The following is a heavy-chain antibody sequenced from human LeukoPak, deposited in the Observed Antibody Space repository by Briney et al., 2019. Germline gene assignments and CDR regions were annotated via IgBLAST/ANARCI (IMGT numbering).Heavy chain of an antibody. Sequence: ASVKVSCKASGYTFTDYYLHWVRQAPGQGLEWMGWINPNSGDTDYAQKFQGRVTMTRDTSISTAYMELSRLRSDDTAVYYCARGLPIVVVTATKSELLHFDYWGQGTLVTVSS. CDR2: INPNSGDT. J-gene: IGHJ4*02. CDR1: GYTFTDYY. D-gene: IGHD2-21*02. V-gene: IGHV1-2*02. CDR3: ARGLPIVVVTATKSELLHFDY.